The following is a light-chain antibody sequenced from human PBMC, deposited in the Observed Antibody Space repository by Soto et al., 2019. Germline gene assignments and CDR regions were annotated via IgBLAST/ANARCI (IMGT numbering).Light chain of an antibody. CDR2: RND. CDR3: TACDDSLSAVV. V-gene: IGLV1-47*01. J-gene: IGLJ2*01. Sequence: QSVLTQPPSASGTPGQRVTISCSGSSSNIGSNYVYWYQQLPGSAPKLLIYRNDQRPSGVPDRFSASKSGTAASLAISGLRYEDEADYHCTACDDSLSAVVFGGGTKLTV. CDR1: SSNIGSNY.